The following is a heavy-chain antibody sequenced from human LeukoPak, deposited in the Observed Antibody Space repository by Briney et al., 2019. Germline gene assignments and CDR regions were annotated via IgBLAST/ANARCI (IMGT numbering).Heavy chain of an antibody. J-gene: IGHJ6*03. D-gene: IGHD4/OR15-4a*01. CDR1: GGSFSGYY. CDR2: INHSGST. CDR3: ARVRVPRIYYYYYMDV. Sequence: PSETLSLTCAVYGGSFSGYYWSWIRQPPGKGLEWIGEINHSGSTNYNPSLKGRVTISVDTSKNQFSLKLSSVTAADTAVYYCARVRVPRIYYYYYMDVWGKGTTVTVSS. V-gene: IGHV4-34*01.